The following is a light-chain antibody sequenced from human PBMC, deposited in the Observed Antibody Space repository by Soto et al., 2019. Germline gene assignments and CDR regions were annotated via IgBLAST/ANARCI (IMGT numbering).Light chain of an antibody. CDR2: AAS. CDR3: QQTNLIPFT. CDR1: QAISGY. Sequence: DIQMTQSPASLSASVGDRVTVSCRAGQAISGYLNWYQHKPGKAPTLLIFAASTLQSGVPSRFSGSGSGTDFTLTINNLQTEDSATYFCQQTNLIPFTFGPGTKV. V-gene: IGKV1-39*01. J-gene: IGKJ3*01.